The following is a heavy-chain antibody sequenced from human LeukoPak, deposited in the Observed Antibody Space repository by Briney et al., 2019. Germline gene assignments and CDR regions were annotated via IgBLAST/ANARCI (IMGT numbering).Heavy chain of an antibody. V-gene: IGHV1-2*02. Sequence: GASVKVSCKASGYTFTGYYMHWVRQAPGQGLEWMGLINPNSGGTNYAQKFQGRVTMTRDTSISTAYMELSRLRSDHTAVYYCARDRYSGSSEINWFDPWGQGTLVTVSS. D-gene: IGHD1-26*01. CDR1: GYTFTGYY. CDR2: INPNSGGT. J-gene: IGHJ5*02. CDR3: ARDRYSGSSEINWFDP.